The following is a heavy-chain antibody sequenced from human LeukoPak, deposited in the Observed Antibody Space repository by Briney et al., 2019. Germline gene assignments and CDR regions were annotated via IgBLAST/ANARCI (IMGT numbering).Heavy chain of an antibody. V-gene: IGHV1-69*13. Sequence: GASAKVSCKASGGTFSSYAISWVRQAPGQGLEWMGGIIPIFGTANYAQKFQGRVTITADESTSTAYMELSSLRSEDTAVYYCARDYGSGSYYVFDYWGQGTLVTVSS. J-gene: IGHJ4*02. CDR3: ARDYGSGSYYVFDY. CDR1: GGTFSSYA. D-gene: IGHD3-10*01. CDR2: IIPIFGTA.